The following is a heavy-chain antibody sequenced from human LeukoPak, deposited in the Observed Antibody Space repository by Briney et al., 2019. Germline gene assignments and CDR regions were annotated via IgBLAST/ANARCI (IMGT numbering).Heavy chain of an antibody. CDR2: IYSGGST. CDR3: ASQTTVKYYFDY. D-gene: IGHD4-17*01. CDR1: GFTVSSNY. V-gene: IGHV3-53*01. J-gene: IGHJ4*02. Sequence: PGGSLRLSCAASGFTVSSNYMSCVRQAPGKGLEWVSVIYSGGSTYYADSVKGRFTISRDNSKSTLYLQLNSLRGEDTAVYYCASQTTVKYYFDYWGQGTLVTVSS.